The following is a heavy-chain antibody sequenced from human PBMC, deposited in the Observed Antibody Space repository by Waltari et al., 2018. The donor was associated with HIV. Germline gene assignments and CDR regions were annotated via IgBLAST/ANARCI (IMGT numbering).Heavy chain of an antibody. Sequence: QVQLVQSWAEVKKPGASVKVSCKASGYTFTSYYMHWVRQAPGQGLEWVGIINPSGGSTSYAQKFQGRVTMTRDTSTSTVYMELSSLRSEDTAVYYCARSITMIVVVMEDAFDIWGQGTMVTVSS. CDR1: GYTFTSYY. J-gene: IGHJ3*02. D-gene: IGHD3-22*01. CDR2: INPSGGST. V-gene: IGHV1-46*03. CDR3: ARSITMIVVVMEDAFDI.